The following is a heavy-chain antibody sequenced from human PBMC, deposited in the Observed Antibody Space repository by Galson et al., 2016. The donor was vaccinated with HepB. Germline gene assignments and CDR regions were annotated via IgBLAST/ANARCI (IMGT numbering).Heavy chain of an antibody. Sequence: SVKVSCKASGYTFTAYYIHWLRQAPGQGPEWMGIIDPSGGSPSYSQKFQGRVTMTRDTSTSTVYMELSSLRSEDTAFYYCARSTGSYFSPDYWGQGTLVTVSS. CDR2: IDPSGGSP. CDR3: ARSTGSYFSPDY. CDR1: GYTFTAYY. J-gene: IGHJ4*02. D-gene: IGHD3-10*01. V-gene: IGHV1-46*01.